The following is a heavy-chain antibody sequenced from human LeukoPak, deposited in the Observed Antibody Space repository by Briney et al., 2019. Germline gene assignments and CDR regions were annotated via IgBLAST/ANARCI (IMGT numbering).Heavy chain of an antibody. CDR1: GFTFSSYA. V-gene: IGHV3-30-3*01. CDR3: ARGSDNWNDGGHWFDP. CDR2: ISYDGSNK. D-gene: IGHD1-20*01. J-gene: IGHJ5*02. Sequence: PGGSLRLSCAASGFTFSSYAMHWVRQAPGKGLEWVAVISYDGSNKYYADSVKGRFTISRDNSKNTLYLQMNSLRAEDTAVYYCARGSDNWNDGGHWFDPWGQGTLVTVSS.